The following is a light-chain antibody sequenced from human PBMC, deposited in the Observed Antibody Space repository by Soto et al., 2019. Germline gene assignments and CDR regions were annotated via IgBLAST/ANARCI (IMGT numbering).Light chain of an antibody. Sequence: EIVLTQSPATLSLSPGERGTLSCRASQSVSSHLVWYQQKPGQAPRLLIYDASKRPTGIPARFSGSGSGTDFTLTISSLEPEDSAVYYCQQRSDRLPITFGQGTRLEIK. V-gene: IGKV3-11*01. CDR1: QSVSSH. CDR3: QQRSDRLPIT. J-gene: IGKJ5*01. CDR2: DAS.